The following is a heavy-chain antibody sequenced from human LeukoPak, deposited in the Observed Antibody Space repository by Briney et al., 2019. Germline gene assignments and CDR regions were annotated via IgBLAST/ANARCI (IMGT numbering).Heavy chain of an antibody. J-gene: IGHJ6*03. CDR3: ARYSVVVVPAATRYYYYYMDV. CDR1: GGSISSYY. CDR2: IYYSGST. Sequence: SETLSLTCTVSGGSISSYYWSWIRQPPGRGLEWIGYIYYSGSTNYNLPLKIRVTISVDTSKNQFSLKLSSVAAADTAVYYCARYSVVVVPAATRYYYYYMDVWGKGTTVTVSS. V-gene: IGHV4-59*08. D-gene: IGHD2-2*01.